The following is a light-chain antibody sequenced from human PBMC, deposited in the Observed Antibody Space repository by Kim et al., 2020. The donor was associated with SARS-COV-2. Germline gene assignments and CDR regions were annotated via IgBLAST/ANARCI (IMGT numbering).Light chain of an antibody. V-gene: IGKV3-11*01. CDR1: QSISTF. Sequence: LGERATLTCRASQSISTFLAWYRPNPGQPPRLLIYDASGRGAGIPPRVSGSGSGTDFTLTNSSLEPEDFSVYYCQQRRGTFGQGTKVDIK. J-gene: IGKJ1*01. CDR3: QQRRGT. CDR2: DAS.